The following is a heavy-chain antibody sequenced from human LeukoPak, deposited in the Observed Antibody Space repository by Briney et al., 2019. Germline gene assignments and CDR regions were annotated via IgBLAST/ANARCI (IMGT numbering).Heavy chain of an antibody. J-gene: IGHJ4*02. D-gene: IGHD3-3*01. V-gene: IGHV4-30-2*01. Sequence: SETLSLTCTVSGGSISSGGYYWSWIRQPPGKGLEWIGYIYHSGSTYYNPSLKSRVTISVDRSKNQFSLKLSSVTAADTAVYYCAMSSTIFGVVIWVRYWGQGTLVTVSS. CDR1: GGSISSGGYY. CDR2: IYHSGST. CDR3: AMSSTIFGVVIWVRY.